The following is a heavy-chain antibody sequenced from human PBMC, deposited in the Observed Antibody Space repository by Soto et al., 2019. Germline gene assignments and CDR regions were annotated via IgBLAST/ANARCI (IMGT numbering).Heavy chain of an antibody. V-gene: IGHV1-24*01. CDR3: AIDSGNWFNWFAP. CDR1: GYTVSELS. CDR2: FDPEDGET. J-gene: IGHJ5*02. Sequence: ASVKVSCKVSGYTVSELSMQWVRQAPGKGLEWMGGFDPEDGETTYAQKFQGRVTMTEDTSTDTAYIELTSLRSEDTAVYYCAIDSGNWFNWFAPWGRGTLV. D-gene: IGHD6-13*01.